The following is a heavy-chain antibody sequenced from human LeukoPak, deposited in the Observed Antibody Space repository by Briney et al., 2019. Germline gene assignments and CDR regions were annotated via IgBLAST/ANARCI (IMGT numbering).Heavy chain of an antibody. D-gene: IGHD6-19*01. CDR1: GFTFSSYA. CDR3: ARAVAEGSGGY. CDR2: ISYDGSNK. V-gene: IGHV3-30-3*01. Sequence: GGSLRLSCAASGFTFSSYAMHWVRQAPGKGLEWVAGISYDGSNKYYADSVKGRFTISRDNSKNTLYLQMNSLRAEDTAVYYCARAVAEGSGGYWGQGTLVTVSS. J-gene: IGHJ4*02.